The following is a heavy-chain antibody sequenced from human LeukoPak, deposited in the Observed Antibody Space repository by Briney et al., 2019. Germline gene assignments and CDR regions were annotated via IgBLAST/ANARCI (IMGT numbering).Heavy chain of an antibody. Sequence: GASVKVSCKASGYTFTSYGISWVRQAPGQGLEWMGWISAYNGNTNYAQKLQGRVTMTTDTSTSTAYMELRSLRSDDTAVYYCARDFYQGAPGASCSGGSCYIWAFDIWGQGTMVTVSS. V-gene: IGHV1-18*01. CDR3: ARDFYQGAPGASCSGGSCYIWAFDI. CDR1: GYTFTSYG. D-gene: IGHD2-15*01. CDR2: ISAYNGNT. J-gene: IGHJ3*02.